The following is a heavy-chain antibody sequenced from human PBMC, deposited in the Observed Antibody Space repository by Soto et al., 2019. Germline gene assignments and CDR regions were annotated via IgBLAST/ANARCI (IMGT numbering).Heavy chain of an antibody. V-gene: IGHV3-30-3*01. D-gene: IGHD6-13*01. CDR3: ARDQTGITTAGGGRIDH. CDR2: VSFDGSNK. J-gene: IGHJ4*02. CDR1: GFTFSTNA. Sequence: QVQLVESGGGVVQPGRSLRLSCAASGFTFSTNAMHWVRQAPGTGLECVAIVSFDGSNKYYADSVKGRFTISRDNAKNTLYLQMSGLTPEDTAFYYCARDQTGITTAGGGRIDHWGQGTLVTVSS.